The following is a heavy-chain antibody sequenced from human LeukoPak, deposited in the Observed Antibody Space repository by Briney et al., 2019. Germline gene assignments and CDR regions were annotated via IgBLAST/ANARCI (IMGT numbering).Heavy chain of an antibody. CDR2: IYYSGST. CDR3: ASGPFSDY. J-gene: IGHJ4*02. V-gene: IGHV4-59*08. CDR1: GGSISSYY. Sequence: PSETLPLTCTVSGGSISSYYWSWIRQPPGKGLEWIGYIYYSGSTNYNPSLKSRVTISVDTSKNQFSLKLSSVTAADTAVYYCASGPFSDYWGQGTLVTVSS.